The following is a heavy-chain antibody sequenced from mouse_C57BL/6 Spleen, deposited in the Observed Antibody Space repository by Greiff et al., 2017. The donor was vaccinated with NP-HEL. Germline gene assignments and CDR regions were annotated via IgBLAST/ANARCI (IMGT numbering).Heavy chain of an antibody. CDR1: GYTFTDYE. Sequence: VKLQESGAELVRPGASVTLSCKASGYTFTDYEMHWVKQTPVHGLEWIGAIDPETGGTAYNQKFKGKAILTADKSSSTAYMELRSLTSEDSAVYYCTTTAVAEDYWGQGTTLTVSS. D-gene: IGHD1-1*01. CDR3: TTTAVAEDY. J-gene: IGHJ2*01. CDR2: IDPETGGT. V-gene: IGHV1-15*01.